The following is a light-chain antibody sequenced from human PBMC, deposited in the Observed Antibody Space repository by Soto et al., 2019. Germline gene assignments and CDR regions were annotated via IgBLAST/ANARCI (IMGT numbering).Light chain of an antibody. V-gene: IGLV2-11*01. CDR3: CSYAGSYV. Sequence: ALTQPRSVSGSPGQSVTISCTGTSSDVGGYNYVSWYQQHPGKAPKLMIYDVSKRPSGVPDRFSGSKSGNTASLTISGLQAEDEADYYCCSYAGSYVFGTGTKLTVL. CDR2: DVS. J-gene: IGLJ1*01. CDR1: SSDVGGYNY.